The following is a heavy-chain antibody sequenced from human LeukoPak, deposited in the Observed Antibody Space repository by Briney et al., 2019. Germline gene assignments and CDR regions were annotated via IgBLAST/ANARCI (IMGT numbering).Heavy chain of an antibody. D-gene: IGHD2-2*01. Sequence: SGGSLRLSCAASGFTFSSYSMNWVRQAPGKGLEWVSSISSSSSYIYYADSVKGRFTISRDNAKNSLYLQMNSLRAEDTAVYYCARDKGSTSCYLCYMDVWGKGTTVTVSS. V-gene: IGHV3-21*01. CDR2: ISSSSSYI. CDR3: ARDKGSTSCYLCYMDV. CDR1: GFTFSSYS. J-gene: IGHJ6*03.